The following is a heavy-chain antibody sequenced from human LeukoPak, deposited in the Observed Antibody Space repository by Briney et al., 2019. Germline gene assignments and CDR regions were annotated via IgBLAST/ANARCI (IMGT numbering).Heavy chain of an antibody. Sequence: SETLSLTCTVSGGSLSSGDYYWSWIRQPPGKGLEWIGYIYYSGSTYYNPSLKSRVTISVDTSKNQFSLKLSSVTAADTAVYYCARGTPIVVVFDYWGQGTLVTVSS. CDR3: ARGTPIVVVFDY. D-gene: IGHD3-22*01. V-gene: IGHV4-30-4*08. CDR1: GGSLSSGDYY. J-gene: IGHJ4*02. CDR2: IYYSGST.